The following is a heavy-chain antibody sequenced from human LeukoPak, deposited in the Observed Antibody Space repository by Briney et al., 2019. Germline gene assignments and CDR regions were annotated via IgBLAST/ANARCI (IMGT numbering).Heavy chain of an antibody. J-gene: IGHJ4*02. CDR2: INHSGST. D-gene: IGHD4-11*01. V-gene: IGHV4-34*01. CDR3: ARTDTNYGYYFDH. CDR1: GGSFSGYY. Sequence: SETLSLTCAVYGGSFSGYYWSWIRQTAGKGLEWIGEINHSGSTNYNPSLKSLVTISVDTSKNQFSLKLSSVTAADTAVYYCARTDTNYGYYFDHWGQGTLVTVSS.